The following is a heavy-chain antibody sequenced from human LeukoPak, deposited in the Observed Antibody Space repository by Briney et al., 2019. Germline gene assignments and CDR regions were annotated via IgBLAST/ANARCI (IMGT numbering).Heavy chain of an antibody. CDR2: ISGSGIST. CDR3: ARDKIVGATYFDY. CDR1: GFTFSNYG. D-gene: IGHD1-26*01. Sequence: GGSLRLSCAASGFTFSNYGMSWVRQAPGKGLEWVSAISGSGISTYYADSVKGRFTISRDNAKNSLYLQMNSLRAEDTAVYYCARDKIVGATYFDYWGQGTLVTVSS. J-gene: IGHJ4*02. V-gene: IGHV3-23*01.